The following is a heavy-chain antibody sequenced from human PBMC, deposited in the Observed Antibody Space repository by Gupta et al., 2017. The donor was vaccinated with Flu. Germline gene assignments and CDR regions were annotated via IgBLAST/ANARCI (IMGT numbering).Heavy chain of an antibody. Sequence: EVQLLESGGGLVQPGGSLRLSCAASGFTFSSYAMSWVRQAPGKGLEWVSAISGSGGSTYYADSVKGRFTISRDNSKNTLYLQMNSLRAEDTAVYYCAKALGDSSGYYPTTTDYWGQGTLVTVSS. J-gene: IGHJ4*02. CDR3: AKALGDSSGYYPTTTDY. CDR1: GFTFSSYA. D-gene: IGHD3-22*01. CDR2: ISGSGGST. V-gene: IGHV3-23*01.